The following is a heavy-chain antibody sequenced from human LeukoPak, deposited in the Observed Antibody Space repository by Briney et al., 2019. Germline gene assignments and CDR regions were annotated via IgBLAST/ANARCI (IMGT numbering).Heavy chain of an antibody. CDR2: ISGTGSHI. J-gene: IGHJ4*02. D-gene: IGHD6-13*01. CDR3: ARDGAAVATDFDY. CDR1: GFTFSVYS. Sequence: GGSLRLSCEASGFTFSVYSMNWVRQAPGKGLEWVSSISGTGSHIYSADSMKGRFTISRDNAKNSLYLQMNSLRAEDTAVYYCARDGAAVATDFDYWGQGTLVTVSS. V-gene: IGHV3-21*01.